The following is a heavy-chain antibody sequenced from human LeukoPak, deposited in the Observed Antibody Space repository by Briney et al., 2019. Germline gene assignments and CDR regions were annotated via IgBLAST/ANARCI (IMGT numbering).Heavy chain of an antibody. J-gene: IGHJ6*03. Sequence: GGSLRLSCAASGFTFSSYSMNWVRQAPGKGLEWVSSISSSSSYIYYADSVKGRFTISRDNSKNTLYLQMNGLRAEDTAVYYCAKDASYYYYYMDVWGNGTTVTVS. V-gene: IGHV3-21*04. CDR2: ISSSSSYI. CDR3: AKDASYYYYYMDV. CDR1: GFTFSSYS.